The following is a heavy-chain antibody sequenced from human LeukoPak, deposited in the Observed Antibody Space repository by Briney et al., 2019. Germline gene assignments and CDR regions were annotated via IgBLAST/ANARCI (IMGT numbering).Heavy chain of an antibody. CDR3: ARDLVGYSSSSAQWEY. D-gene: IGHD6-6*01. V-gene: IGHV3-21*01. Sequence: GGSLRLSCAASGFTFSSYSMNWVRQAPGKGLEWVSSISSSYIYYADSVKGRFTISRDNAKNSLYLQMNSLRAEDTAVYYCARDLVGYSSSSAQWEYWGQGTLVTVSS. CDR1: GFTFSSYS. CDR2: ISSSYI. J-gene: IGHJ4*02.